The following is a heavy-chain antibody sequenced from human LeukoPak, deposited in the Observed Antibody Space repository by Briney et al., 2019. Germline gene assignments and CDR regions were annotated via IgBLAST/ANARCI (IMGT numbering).Heavy chain of an antibody. Sequence: GGSLRLSCAASGFTFSSYGMHWVRQAPGKGLEWVAFIRYDGSNKYYADSVKGRFTISRDNSKNTLYLQMNSLRAEDTAVYYCAKTLDGYYDSSGYYYSGDWFDPWGQGTLVTVSS. V-gene: IGHV3-30*02. CDR2: IRYDGSNK. D-gene: IGHD3-22*01. J-gene: IGHJ5*02. CDR3: AKTLDGYYDSSGYYYSGDWFDP. CDR1: GFTFSSYG.